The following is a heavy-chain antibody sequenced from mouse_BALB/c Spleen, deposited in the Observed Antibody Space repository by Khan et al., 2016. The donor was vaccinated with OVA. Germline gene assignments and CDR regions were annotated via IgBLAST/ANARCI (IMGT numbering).Heavy chain of an antibody. V-gene: IGHV1-7*01. D-gene: IGHD1-1*02. CDR1: GYTFTAYW. CDR2: IAPSTSYT. J-gene: IGHJ3*01. Sequence: QVQLQQSGAEVAKPGASVKLSCKASGYTFTAYWIHWVKQRPGQGLEWIGYIAPSTSYTEYNQTFKDKATLTTDKSSSTAYMQLSSLTSEDSAVYYCARRGQVGIFAYWGQGTLVTVSA. CDR3: ARRGQVGIFAY.